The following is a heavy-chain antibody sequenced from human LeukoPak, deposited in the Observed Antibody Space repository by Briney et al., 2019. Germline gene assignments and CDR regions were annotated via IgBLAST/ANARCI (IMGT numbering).Heavy chain of an antibody. V-gene: IGHV3-21*01. J-gene: IGHJ4*02. CDR1: GFTFITYS. CDR2: ISSSSSYI. D-gene: IGHD4-17*01. Sequence: GGSLRLSCAASGFTFITYSMNWVRQAPGKGLEWVSSISSSSSYIYYADSVKGRFTISRDNAKNSLYLQMNSLRAEDTAVYYCARDGYGDYAPDYWGQGALVIVSS. CDR3: ARDGYGDYAPDY.